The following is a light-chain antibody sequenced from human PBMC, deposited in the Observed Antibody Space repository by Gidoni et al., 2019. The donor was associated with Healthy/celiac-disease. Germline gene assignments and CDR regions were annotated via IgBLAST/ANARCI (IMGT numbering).Light chain of an antibody. CDR2: WAS. CDR3: QQYYSTHWT. V-gene: IGKV4-1*01. Sequence: DIVMTQSPASLAVSLGVRATINCKSSQSVLYSSNNKNYLAWYQQKPGQPPKLLIYWASTRESGVPDRFSGSGSGTDFTLTISSLQAEDVAVYYCQQYYSTHWTFGQGTKVEIK. J-gene: IGKJ1*01. CDR1: QSVLYSSNNKNY.